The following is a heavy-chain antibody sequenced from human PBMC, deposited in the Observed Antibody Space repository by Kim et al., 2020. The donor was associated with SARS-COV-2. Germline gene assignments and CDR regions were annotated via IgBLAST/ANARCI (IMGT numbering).Heavy chain of an antibody. CDR2: INHRGST. Sequence: SETLSLTCAAYGGSFSSYYWTWIRQPPGKGLEWIGEINHRGSTNYNPSLKGRVTISVDRSQNQFSLKLSSVTAADTAMYYCARALSTGDAAYDMWGHGT. D-gene: IGHD7-27*01. V-gene: IGHV4-34*01. CDR3: ARALSTGDAAYDM. CDR1: GGSFSSYY. J-gene: IGHJ3*02.